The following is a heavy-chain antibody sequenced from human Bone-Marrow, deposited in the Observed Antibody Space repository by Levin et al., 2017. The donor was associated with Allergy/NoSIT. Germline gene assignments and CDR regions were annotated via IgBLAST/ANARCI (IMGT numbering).Heavy chain of an antibody. CDR2: ISWNSESL. CDR3: VRDSNAAYYYYRFHA. J-gene: IGHJ6*02. CDR1: GFTFDDYA. V-gene: IGHV3-9*01. Sequence: GGSLRLSCVASGFTFDDYAIHWVRQPPGKGLEWVAGISWNSESLGYTDRVKGRFTISRDNAKNSLSLEMTSLRPEDTAFYYCVRDSNAAYYYYRFHAWGLGTTVSVS. D-gene: IGHD6-13*01.